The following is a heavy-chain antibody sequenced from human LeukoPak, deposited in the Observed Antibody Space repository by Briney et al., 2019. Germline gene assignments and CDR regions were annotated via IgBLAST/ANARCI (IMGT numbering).Heavy chain of an antibody. J-gene: IGHJ5*02. Sequence: SVKVSCKASGGTFSSYAISWVRQAPGQGLEWMGGIIPIFGTANYAQKFQGRVTITADESTSTAYMELSSLRSEDTAVYYCASWGGQLGHCSGGSCENWFDPWGQGTLVTVSS. D-gene: IGHD2-15*01. V-gene: IGHV1-69*13. CDR1: GGTFSSYA. CDR2: IIPIFGTA. CDR3: ASWGGQLGHCSGGSCENWFDP.